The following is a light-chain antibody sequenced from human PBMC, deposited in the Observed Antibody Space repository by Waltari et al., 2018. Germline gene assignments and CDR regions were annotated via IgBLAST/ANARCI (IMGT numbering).Light chain of an antibody. V-gene: IGKV3-20*01. CDR2: DAS. Sequence: EIVLTQSPGTLSLSPGERATLSCRASQTDSSSYLAWYQQKPGQAPRLLIFDASSRATGIPDRFSGSGSGTDFTLTISRLEPEDFAVYYCQLYDDSPPWTFGQGTKVEIK. CDR3: QLYDDSPPWT. CDR1: QTDSSSY. J-gene: IGKJ1*01.